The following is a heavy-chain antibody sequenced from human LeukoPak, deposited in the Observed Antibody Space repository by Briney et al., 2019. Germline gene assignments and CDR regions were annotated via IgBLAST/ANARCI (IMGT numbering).Heavy chain of an antibody. Sequence: ASVKVSCKASGYTFTSYGISWVRQAPGQGLEWMGWISAYNGNTNYAQKLQGRVTMTTDTSTSTAYMELRSLRSDDTAVYYCARDTGDTYYYDSSGYPYAFDIWGQGTMVTVSS. CDR2: ISAYNGNT. J-gene: IGHJ3*02. D-gene: IGHD3-22*01. CDR1: GYTFTSYG. CDR3: ARDTGDTYYYDSSGYPYAFDI. V-gene: IGHV1-18*01.